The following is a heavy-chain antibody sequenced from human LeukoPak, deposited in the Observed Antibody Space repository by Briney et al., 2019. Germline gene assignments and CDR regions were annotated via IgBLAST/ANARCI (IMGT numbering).Heavy chain of an antibody. J-gene: IGHJ4*02. CDR3: ATIKRGNIYGYFDF. Sequence: PSETLSLTCTVSGASISSHYWAWLRQPPGKGLEWSGYMYDSGGTKDNPSLKNRVTVSADTSRNQFSLRLNSVTAADTAVYYCATIKRGNIYGYFDFWGQGVLVTVSS. V-gene: IGHV4-59*11. D-gene: IGHD5-18*01. CDR1: GASISSHY. CDR2: MYDSGGT.